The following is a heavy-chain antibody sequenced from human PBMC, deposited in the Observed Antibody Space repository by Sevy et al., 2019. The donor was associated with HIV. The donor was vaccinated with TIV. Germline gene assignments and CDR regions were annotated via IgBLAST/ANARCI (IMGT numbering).Heavy chain of an antibody. CDR2: ISWDGGST. D-gene: IGHD1-26*01. Sequence: GGSLRLSCAASGFTFDDHTMHWVRQPPGKGLEWVSLISWDGGSTYYADSVKGRFTISRDNSKNSLFLQMNSLGAEGTGLYYCAKDLGSGGGGAYYFDYWGQGTLVTVSS. J-gene: IGHJ4*02. CDR3: AKDLGSGGGGAYYFDY. V-gene: IGHV3-43*01. CDR1: GFTFDDHT.